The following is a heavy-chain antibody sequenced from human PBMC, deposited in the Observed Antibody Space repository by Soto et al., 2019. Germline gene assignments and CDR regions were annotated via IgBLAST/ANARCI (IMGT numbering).Heavy chain of an antibody. V-gene: IGHV1-69*13. CDR1: GGTFSSYA. CDR2: IIPIFGTA. D-gene: IGHD6-6*01. Sequence: SVKVSCKASGGTFSSYAISWVRQAPGQGLEWMGGIIPIFGTANYAQKFQGRVTITADESTSTAYMELSSLRSEDTAVYYCARDPRYSSSSGYYYYGMDVWGQGTTVTVSS. J-gene: IGHJ6*02. CDR3: ARDPRYSSSSGYYYYGMDV.